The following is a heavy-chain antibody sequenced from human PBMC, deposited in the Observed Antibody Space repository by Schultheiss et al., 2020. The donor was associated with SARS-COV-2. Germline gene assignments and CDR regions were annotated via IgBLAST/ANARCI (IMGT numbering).Heavy chain of an antibody. CDR1: GFTFSSYA. CDR3: ARWPLLAGALGAFDI. Sequence: GESLKISCAASGFTFSSYAMSWVRQAPGKGLEWVSAVSAGGGTTYYADSVKGRFTISRDNSKNTLYLQMNSLRAEDTAVYYCARWPLLAGALGAFDIWGQGTMVTVSS. V-gene: IGHV3-23*01. D-gene: IGHD5-24*01. CDR2: VSAGGGTT. J-gene: IGHJ3*02.